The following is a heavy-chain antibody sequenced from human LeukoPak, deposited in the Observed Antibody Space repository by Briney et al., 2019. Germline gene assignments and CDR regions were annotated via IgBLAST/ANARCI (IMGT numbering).Heavy chain of an antibody. D-gene: IGHD2-2*01. CDR2: ISSSGSTI. CDR1: GFTFSSYE. Sequence: GGSLRLSCAASGFTFSSYEMNWVRQAPGKGLEWVSYISSSGSTICYADSVKGRFTISRDNAKNSLYLQMNSLRAEDTAVYYCAREYRAFVVVPAASGWFDPWGQGTLVTVSS. CDR3: AREYRAFVVVPAASGWFDP. J-gene: IGHJ5*02. V-gene: IGHV3-48*03.